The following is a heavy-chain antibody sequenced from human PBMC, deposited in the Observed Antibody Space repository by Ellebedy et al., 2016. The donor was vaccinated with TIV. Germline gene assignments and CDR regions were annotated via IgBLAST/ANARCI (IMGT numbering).Heavy chain of an antibody. D-gene: IGHD6-19*01. CDR2: INQDGSAK. CDR3: ARGGVVAGADY. V-gene: IGHV3-7*03. Sequence: GGSLRLSCAASGFTFSSYWMSWVRQAPGKGLEWVANINQDGSAKCYVDSVKGRFTISRDNAKNSLSLQMNNLGGEDTAVYYCARGGVVAGADYWGQGTLVTV. CDR1: GFTFSSYW. J-gene: IGHJ4*02.